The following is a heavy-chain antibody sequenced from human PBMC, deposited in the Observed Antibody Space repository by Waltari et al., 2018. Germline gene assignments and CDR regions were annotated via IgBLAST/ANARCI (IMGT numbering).Heavy chain of an antibody. D-gene: IGHD6-13*01. Sequence: QVQLVQSGAEVKKPGSSVKVSCKASGGTFSSYAISWVRQAPGQGLEWMGGIIPIFGTANYAQKFQGRVTITTDESTSTAYMELSSLRSEDTAVYYCARDARGYAAAGTLDYYYGMDVWGQGTTVTVSS. J-gene: IGHJ6*02. CDR2: IIPIFGTA. CDR1: GGTFSSYA. V-gene: IGHV1-69*05. CDR3: ARDARGYAAAGTLDYYYGMDV.